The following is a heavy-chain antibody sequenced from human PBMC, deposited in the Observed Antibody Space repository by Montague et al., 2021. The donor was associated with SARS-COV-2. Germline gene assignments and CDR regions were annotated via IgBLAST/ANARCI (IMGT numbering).Heavy chain of an antibody. CDR1: GGSINTCCYY. V-gene: IGHV4-61*02. CDR2: IYSSGST. D-gene: IGHD3-22*01. J-gene: IGHJ3*02. Sequence: TLSLTCSASGGSINTCCYYWNWIRQSAGKGLEGIVRIYSSGSTNSSPSLKIRVTISLDTTKNQFYLWLSSVTAADTALYYSERVTNYYYDTSGYWDAFDIWGQGTMVTVPS. CDR3: ERVTNYYYDTSGYWDAFDI.